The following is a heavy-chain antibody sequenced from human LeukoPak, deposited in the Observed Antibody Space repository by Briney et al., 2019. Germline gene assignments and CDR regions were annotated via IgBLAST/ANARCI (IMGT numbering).Heavy chain of an antibody. CDR3: ARAYSGTYYAFDV. CDR1: GFTFSSYW. D-gene: IGHD1-26*01. CDR2: IKSDGSST. V-gene: IGHV3-74*01. Sequence: GGSLRLSCAASGFTFSSYWMQWVRQAPGKGLVWVSRIKSDGSSTNYADSVKGRFTISRDTAKNTQYLQMNSLRAEDTAVYYCARAYSGTYYAFDVWGQGTMVTVSS. J-gene: IGHJ3*01.